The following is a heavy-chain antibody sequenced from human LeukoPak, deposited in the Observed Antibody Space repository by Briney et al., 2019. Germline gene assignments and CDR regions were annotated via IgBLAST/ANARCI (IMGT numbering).Heavy chain of an antibody. V-gene: IGHV3-9*03. Sequence: GGSLRLSCAASGFTFDDYDMHWVRQAPGKGLEWVSGISWNSGSIGYADSVKGRFTISRDNAKNSLYLQMNSLRAEDMALYYCAKDTRDMVFGYAFDIWGQGTMVTVSS. CDR3: AKDTRDMVFGYAFDI. CDR2: ISWNSGSI. D-gene: IGHD3/OR15-3a*01. J-gene: IGHJ3*02. CDR1: GFTFDDYD.